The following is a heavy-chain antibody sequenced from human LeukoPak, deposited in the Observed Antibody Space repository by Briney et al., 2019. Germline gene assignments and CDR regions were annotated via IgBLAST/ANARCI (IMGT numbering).Heavy chain of an antibody. Sequence: GGSLRLSCAAPGFSFSSNWMGWVRQAPGKGLEWVARIKRDGSQKYYLDSVKGRFTISRDNAKNSLYLQMNSLRVEDTAVYYCARLGLEVGGPNWFDPWGQGTLVTVSS. D-gene: IGHD1-1*01. CDR1: GFSFSSNW. V-gene: IGHV3-7*01. J-gene: IGHJ5*02. CDR2: IKRDGSQK. CDR3: ARLGLEVGGPNWFDP.